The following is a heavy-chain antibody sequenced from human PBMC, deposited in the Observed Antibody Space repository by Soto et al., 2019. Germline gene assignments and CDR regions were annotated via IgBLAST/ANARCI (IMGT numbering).Heavy chain of an antibody. V-gene: IGHV3-23*01. CDR2: ISGSGTNT. J-gene: IGHJ4*02. CDR3: AKDNSPYSGYNAFDY. Sequence: EVRLLESGGGLRQPGGSLRLSCAASGFTFSSYVMSWVRQAPGTGLEWVSGISGSGTNTYYADSVKGRFTISRDNSKNTLYLQMTSLRAEDTAEYYFAKDNSPYSGYNAFDYWGEGTLVTVSS. D-gene: IGHD5-12*01. CDR1: GFTFSSYV.